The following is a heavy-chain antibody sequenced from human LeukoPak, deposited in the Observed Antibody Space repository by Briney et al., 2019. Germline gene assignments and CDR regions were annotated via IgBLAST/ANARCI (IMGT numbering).Heavy chain of an antibody. Sequence: GGSLRLSCAASGFSFSSYAMSWVRQAPGKGLEWVSALSGSGSSTYYADSVKGRLTISRDNSKNTLYLQMNSLRAEDTAVYYCAEDPSYGLDVWGQGTTVTVSS. J-gene: IGHJ6*02. CDR2: LSGSGSST. V-gene: IGHV3-23*01. CDR3: AEDPSYGLDV. CDR1: GFSFSSYA.